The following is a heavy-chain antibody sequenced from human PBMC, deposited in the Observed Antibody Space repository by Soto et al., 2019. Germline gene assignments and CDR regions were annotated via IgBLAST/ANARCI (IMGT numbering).Heavy chain of an antibody. V-gene: IGHV3-23*01. CDR3: AKDHRPEGPTLFFPPVSTPDGMEV. J-gene: IGHJ6*02. CDR1: RFTFTTYA. CDR2: VTANGGRS. Sequence: EVQLLQSGGGLVRPGRSLTLSCAASRFTFTTYAMTWVRQAPGKGLEWVSSVTANGGRSYYADSVKGRFTISRDSSRNTLYLQMNSLRADDTAVYYCAKDHRPEGPTLFFPPVSTPDGMEVWGQGTTVTVSS. D-gene: IGHD2-15*01.